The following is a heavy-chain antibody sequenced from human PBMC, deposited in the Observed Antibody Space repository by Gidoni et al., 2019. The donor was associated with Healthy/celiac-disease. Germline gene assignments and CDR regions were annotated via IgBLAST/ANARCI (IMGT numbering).Heavy chain of an antibody. CDR1: GRSISSSSYY. D-gene: IGHD3-3*01. Sequence: QLQLQESGPGLVKPSETLSLTCTVPGRSISSSSYYWGWIRQPPGKGLEWIGSIYYSGSTYYNPSLKSRVTISVDTSKNQFSLKLSSVTAADTAVYYCARRAIFGVVTSDYWGQGTLVTVSS. J-gene: IGHJ4*02. CDR2: IYYSGST. V-gene: IGHV4-39*01. CDR3: ARRAIFGVVTSDY.